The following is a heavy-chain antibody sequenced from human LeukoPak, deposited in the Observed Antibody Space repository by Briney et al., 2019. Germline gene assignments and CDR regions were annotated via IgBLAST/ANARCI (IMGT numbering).Heavy chain of an antibody. CDR1: GFIFTSSA. CDR2: IVVGSGNT. V-gene: IGHV1-58*02. Sequence: SVKVSCKASGFIFTSSAMQWVRQARGQRLEWIGWIVVGSGNTNYAQKFQERVTITRDMSTSTAYMELSSLRSEDTAVYYCAVGSGYYLSLQYWGQGTLVTVSS. CDR3: AVGSGYYLSLQY. J-gene: IGHJ4*02. D-gene: IGHD3-3*01.